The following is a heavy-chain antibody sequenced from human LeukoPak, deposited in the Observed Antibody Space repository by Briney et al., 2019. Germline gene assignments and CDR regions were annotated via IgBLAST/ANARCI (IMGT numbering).Heavy chain of an antibody. J-gene: IGHJ6*03. CDR3: AKDKVMEYSYGYHYYYYMDV. V-gene: IGHV3-23*01. Sequence: GGSLRLSCAASGFTFSNHGMNWVRQAPGKGLEWVSGISGSGDTLYYADSVKGRFTISRDNSKNTLYLQMNSLRAEDTAVYYCAKDKVMEYSYGYHYYYYMDVWGKGTTVTVSS. D-gene: IGHD5-18*01. CDR2: ISGSGDTL. CDR1: GFTFSNHG.